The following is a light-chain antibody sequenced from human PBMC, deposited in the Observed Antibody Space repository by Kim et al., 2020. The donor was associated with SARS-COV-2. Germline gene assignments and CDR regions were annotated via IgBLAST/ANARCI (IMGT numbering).Light chain of an antibody. J-gene: IGLJ2*01. V-gene: IGLV2-11*01. Sequence: ALTQPRSVSGSPGQSVTISCTGTSSDVGNYNYVSWYQQYPGKAPKLMIYDVSKRPSGVPDRFSGSKSGNTASLTISGLQAEDEADYYCCSYAGSYTFELFGGGTQLTVL. CDR2: DVS. CDR1: SSDVGNYNY. CDR3: CSYAGSYTFEL.